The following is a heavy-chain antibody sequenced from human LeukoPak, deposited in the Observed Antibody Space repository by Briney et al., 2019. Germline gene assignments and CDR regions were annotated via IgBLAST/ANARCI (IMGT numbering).Heavy chain of an antibody. D-gene: IGHD2/OR15-2a*01. V-gene: IGHV3-30*02. J-gene: IGHJ3*02. Sequence: GGSQTLSCVASGFIFNTYGMHWVRQAPGKGLEWVAYTRDDGSKNWYGDSVKGRFTIFRDNSKNTLYLQMNSLRAEDTAVYYCARALSPGAFDIWGQGTMVTVSS. CDR3: ARALSPGAFDI. CDR2: TRDDGSKN. CDR1: GFIFNTYG.